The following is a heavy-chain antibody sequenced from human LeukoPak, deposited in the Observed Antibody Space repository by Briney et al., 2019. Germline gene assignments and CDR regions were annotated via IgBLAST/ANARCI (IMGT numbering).Heavy chain of an antibody. D-gene: IGHD3-22*01. CDR2: IIPIFGTA. Sequence: ASVKVSCKASGGTFSSYAISWVRQAPGQGLEWMGGIIPIFGTANYAQKLQGRVTMTTDTSTSTAYMELRSLRSDDTAVYYCARRAGAGGGITRYYDSSGYPDYWGQGTLVTVSS. CDR1: GGTFSSYA. J-gene: IGHJ4*02. V-gene: IGHV1-69*05. CDR3: ARRAGAGGGITRYYDSSGYPDY.